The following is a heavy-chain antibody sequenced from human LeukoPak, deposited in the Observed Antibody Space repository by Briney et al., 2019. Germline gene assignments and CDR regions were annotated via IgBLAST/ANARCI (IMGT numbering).Heavy chain of an antibody. CDR2: ITGSGGSGGST. Sequence: PGGSLRLSWAASGFTFTSYAMSWVRQAPGKGLEGVSTITGSGGSGGSTYYADAVRGRFTISRDNSNNTLYLQMDSLRAEDTAVYYCAKFVGATSVTDDVLDIWGQGTMVTVSS. CDR1: GFTFTSYA. CDR3: AKFVGATSVTDDVLDI. J-gene: IGHJ3*02. V-gene: IGHV3-23*01. D-gene: IGHD1-26*01.